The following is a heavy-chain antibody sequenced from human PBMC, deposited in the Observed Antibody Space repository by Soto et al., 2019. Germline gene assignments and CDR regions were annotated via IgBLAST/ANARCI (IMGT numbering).Heavy chain of an antibody. CDR3: ARSGLSITGTPWPFDY. J-gene: IGHJ4*02. V-gene: IGHV3-30-3*01. D-gene: IGHD1-20*01. CDR1: GFTFSSYA. CDR2: ISYDGSNK. Sequence: QVQLVESGGGVVQPGRSLRLSCAASGFTFSSYAMHWFRQAPGKGLEWVAVISYDGSNKYYADSVKGRFTISRDNSKNTLYLQMNSLRAEDTAVYYCARSGLSITGTPWPFDYWGQGTLVTVSS.